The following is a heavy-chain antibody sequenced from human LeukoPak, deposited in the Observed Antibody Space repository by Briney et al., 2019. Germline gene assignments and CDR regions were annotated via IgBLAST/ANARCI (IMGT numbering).Heavy chain of an antibody. J-gene: IGHJ4*02. D-gene: IGHD5-18*01. V-gene: IGHV3-23*01. CDR2: IVGSGVTT. CDR1: GFTVSSNY. Sequence: GGSLRLSCAASGFTVSSNYMSWVRQAPGKGLEWVSGIVGSGVTTYYADSVKGRFTISRDNSKNTLYLHMNGLRVEDTAIYYCARDERWIQFNYWGQGTLVTVSS. CDR3: ARDERWIQFNY.